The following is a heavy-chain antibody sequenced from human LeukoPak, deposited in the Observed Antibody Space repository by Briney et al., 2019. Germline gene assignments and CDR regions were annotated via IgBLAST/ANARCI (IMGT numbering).Heavy chain of an antibody. J-gene: IGHJ5*02. CDR1: GFTFSGYS. V-gene: IGHV3-21*01. D-gene: IGHD3-10*01. CDR3: AKDLMRDRWFGES. Sequence: GGSLRLSCAASGFTFSGYSMNWVRQAPGKGLEWVSSISSSSSYIYYADSVKGRFTISRDNAKNSLYLQMNSLRAEDTAVYYCAKDLMRDRWFGESWGQGTLVTVSS. CDR2: ISSSSSYI.